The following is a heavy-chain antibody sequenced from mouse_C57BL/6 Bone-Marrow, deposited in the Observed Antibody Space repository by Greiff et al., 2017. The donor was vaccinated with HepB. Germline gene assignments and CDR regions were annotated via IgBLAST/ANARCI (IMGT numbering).Heavy chain of an antibody. J-gene: IGHJ1*03. D-gene: IGHD2-3*01. CDR1: GYAFSIYW. Sequence: QVQLKESGAELVKPGASVKISCKASGYAFSIYWMNWVKQRPGKGLEWIGQIYPGDGDTNYNGKFKGKATLTADKSSSTAYMQLSSLTSEDSAVYFCARRDGYQSWYFDVWGTGTTVTVSS. CDR3: ARRDGYQSWYFDV. CDR2: IYPGDGDT. V-gene: IGHV1-80*01.